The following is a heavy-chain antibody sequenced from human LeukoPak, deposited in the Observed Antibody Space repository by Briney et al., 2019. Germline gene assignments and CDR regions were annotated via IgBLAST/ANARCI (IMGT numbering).Heavy chain of an antibody. CDR1: GGSISSYY. J-gene: IGHJ3*02. D-gene: IGHD1-1*01. V-gene: IGHV4-59*01. CDR3: ARDVRRTRVAFDI. CDR2: IYYSGST. Sequence: SETLSLTCTVSGGSISSYYWSWIRQPPGKGLEWIGYIYYSGSTNYNPSLKSRVTISVDTSKNQFSLKLSSVTAADTAVYYCARDVRRTRVAFDIWGQGTMVTVSS.